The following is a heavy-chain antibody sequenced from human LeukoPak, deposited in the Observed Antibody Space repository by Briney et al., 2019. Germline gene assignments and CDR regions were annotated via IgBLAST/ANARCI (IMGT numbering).Heavy chain of an antibody. CDR2: IYYSGST. Sequence: PSETLSLTCTVSGGSISSHYWSWIRQPPGKGLEWIGYIYYSGSTNYNPSLKSRVTISVDTSKNQFSLKLSSVTAADTAVYYCARHVEMATFEFDYWGQGTLVTVSS. CDR1: GGSISSHY. J-gene: IGHJ4*02. CDR3: ARHVEMATFEFDY. D-gene: IGHD5-24*01. V-gene: IGHV4-59*08.